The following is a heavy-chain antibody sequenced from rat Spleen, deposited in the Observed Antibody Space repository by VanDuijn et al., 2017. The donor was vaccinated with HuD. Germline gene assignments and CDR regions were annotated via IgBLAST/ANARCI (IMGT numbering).Heavy chain of an antibody. D-gene: IGHD1-12*02. CDR1: GFTFSNYG. CDR2: TSYEGSST. J-gene: IGHJ2*01. V-gene: IGHV5-22*01. Sequence: EVQLVESGGGLVEPGRSLKLSCTASGFTFSNYGMHWIRQAPKKGLEWVASTSYEGSSTDYGDSVKGRFTISRENAKSTLYLKMNSLRSEDTANYYGARHVYYDGTYYYRGYYFDYWGQGVMVTVSS. CDR3: ARHVYYDGTYYYRGYYFDY.